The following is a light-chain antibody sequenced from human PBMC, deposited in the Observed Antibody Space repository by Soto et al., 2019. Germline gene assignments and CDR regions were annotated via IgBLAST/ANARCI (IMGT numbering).Light chain of an antibody. CDR3: QQRSNWPIT. V-gene: IGKV3D-20*02. Sequence: LLTQSPGTLSLSPGERATVSCRASQTISRKYLVWYQKKPGQAPRLLIYGASSRATGIPDRFSGSGSGTDFTLTISSLEPEDFELYYCQQRSNWPITFGQGTRLEIK. CDR2: GAS. CDR1: QTISRKY. J-gene: IGKJ5*01.